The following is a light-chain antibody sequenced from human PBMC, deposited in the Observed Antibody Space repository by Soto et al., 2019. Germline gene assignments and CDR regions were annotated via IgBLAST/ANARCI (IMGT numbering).Light chain of an antibody. V-gene: IGKV1-9*01. CDR2: AVS. J-gene: IGKJ5*01. CDR3: QQFNSYPPAIT. Sequence: DIQLTQSPSFLSASVGDRVTITCRTSQGISSYLAWYQQKPAKAPKLLIYAVSTLQSGVPSRFSGSGSGTEFTLTISSLQPEDFATYYCQQFNSYPPAITLGQGTRLEIK. CDR1: QGISSY.